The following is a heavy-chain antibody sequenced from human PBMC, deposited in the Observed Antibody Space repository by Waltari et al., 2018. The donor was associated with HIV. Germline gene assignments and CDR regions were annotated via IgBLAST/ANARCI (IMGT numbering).Heavy chain of an antibody. V-gene: IGHV1-69*01. CDR1: GGPFSSYA. Sequence: QVQLVQSGAEVKKPGSSVKVSCKASGGPFSSYAFSWVRQAPGQGLEWMGGIIPISDTTHYAQNFQGRVTITADESTSTAYMELSSLRSEDTAVYYCASGVEMATTGDYWGQGTLATVSS. J-gene: IGHJ4*02. CDR3: ASGVEMATTGDY. D-gene: IGHD2-8*01. CDR2: IIPISDTT.